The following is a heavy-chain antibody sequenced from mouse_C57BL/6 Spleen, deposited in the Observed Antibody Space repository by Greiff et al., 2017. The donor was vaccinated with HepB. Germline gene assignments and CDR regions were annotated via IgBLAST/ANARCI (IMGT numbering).Heavy chain of an antibody. CDR3: ARGVTAQAPYAMDY. V-gene: IGHV1-50*01. CDR2: IDTSDSYT. D-gene: IGHD3-2*02. Sequence: QVQLQQSGAELVKPGASVKLSCKASGYTFTSYWMQWVKQRPGQGLEWIGEIDTSDSYTNYNQKFKGKATLNVDTSSSTAYMQLSSLTSEDSAVYYCARGVTAQAPYAMDYWGQGTSVTVSS. CDR1: GYTFTSYW. J-gene: IGHJ4*01.